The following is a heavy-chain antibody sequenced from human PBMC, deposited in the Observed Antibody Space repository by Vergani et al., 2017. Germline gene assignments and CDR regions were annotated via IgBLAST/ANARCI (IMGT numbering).Heavy chain of an antibody. J-gene: IGHJ4*02. CDR2: ISGSGGST. D-gene: IGHD6-6*01. CDR1: GFTFSSYA. V-gene: IGHV3-23*01. CDR3: AKDSRQLGSVDY. Sequence: EVQLLEAGGGLVQPGGSLRLFCAASGFTFSSYAMSWVRQAPGKGLEWVSAISGSGGSTYYADSVKGRFTISRDNSKNTLYLQMNSLRAEYTAVYYCAKDSRQLGSVDYWGQGTLVTVSS.